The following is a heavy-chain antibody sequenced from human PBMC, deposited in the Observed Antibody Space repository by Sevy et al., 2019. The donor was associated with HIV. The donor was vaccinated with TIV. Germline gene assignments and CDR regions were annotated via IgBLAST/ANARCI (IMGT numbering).Heavy chain of an antibody. J-gene: IGHJ5*02. V-gene: IGHV3-30*04. CDR3: ASGKGSGSYPNWFDP. Sequence: GGSLRLSCAASGFNFSSYAMHWVRQAPGKGLEWVAVISYDGSNKYYADSVKGRFTISRDNSKNTLYLQMNSLRAEDTAVYYCASGKGSGSYPNWFDPWGQGTLVTVSS. D-gene: IGHD3-10*01. CDR2: ISYDGSNK. CDR1: GFNFSSYA.